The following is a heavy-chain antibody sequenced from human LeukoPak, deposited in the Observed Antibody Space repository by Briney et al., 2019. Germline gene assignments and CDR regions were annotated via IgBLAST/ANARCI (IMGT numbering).Heavy chain of an antibody. CDR1: GFTFNSYW. CDR2: IKQDGSEK. Sequence: AGSLRLSCAASGFTFNSYWMSWVRQAPGKGLKGVANIKQDGSEKYYVDSVKGRFTISRDNAKNSLYLQMSSRRAEDTAVYYCARGGDYYDSSTPIFDIWGQGTMVTVSS. V-gene: IGHV3-7*01. CDR3: ARGGDYYDSSTPIFDI. J-gene: IGHJ3*02. D-gene: IGHD3-22*01.